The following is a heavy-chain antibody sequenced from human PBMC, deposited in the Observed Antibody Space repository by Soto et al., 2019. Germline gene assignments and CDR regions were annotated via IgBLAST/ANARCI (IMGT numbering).Heavy chain of an antibody. Sequence: SETLSLTCAVYGGSFSGYYRSWIRQPPGKGLEWIGEINHSGSTNYNPSLKSRVTISVDTSRSQFSLKLSSVTAADTAVYYCARTFYYGSGTSDYWGQGTLVTVSS. J-gene: IGHJ4*02. D-gene: IGHD3-10*01. V-gene: IGHV4-34*01. CDR3: ARTFYYGSGTSDY. CDR2: INHSGST. CDR1: GGSFSGYY.